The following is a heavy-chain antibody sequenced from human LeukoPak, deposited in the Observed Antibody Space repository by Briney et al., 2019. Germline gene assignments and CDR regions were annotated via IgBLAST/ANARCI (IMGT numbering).Heavy chain of an antibody. CDR2: INPNSGGT. Sequence: ASVKVSCKASGGTFSSYAISWVRQAPGQGLEWMGRINPNSGGTNYAQKFQGRVTMTRDTSISTAYMELSRLRSDDTAVYYCARAPGERSGLDYWFDPWGQGTLVTVSS. CDR1: GGTFSSYA. J-gene: IGHJ5*02. D-gene: IGHD6-19*01. V-gene: IGHV1-2*06. CDR3: ARAPGERSGLDYWFDP.